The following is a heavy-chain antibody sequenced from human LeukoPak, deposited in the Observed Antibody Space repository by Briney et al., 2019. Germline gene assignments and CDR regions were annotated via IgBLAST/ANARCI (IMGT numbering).Heavy chain of an antibody. CDR3: ARGGGYTKNAFDY. D-gene: IGHD5-24*01. CDR1: GFTVSSNY. CDR2: IYSGGST. J-gene: IGHJ4*02. Sequence: GGSLRLSCAASGFTVSSNYMSWVRQAPGEGLEWVSVIYSGGSTYYADSVKGRFTISRDNSKNTLYLQMNSLRAEDTAVYYCARGGGYTKNAFDYWGQGTLVTVSS. V-gene: IGHV3-53*01.